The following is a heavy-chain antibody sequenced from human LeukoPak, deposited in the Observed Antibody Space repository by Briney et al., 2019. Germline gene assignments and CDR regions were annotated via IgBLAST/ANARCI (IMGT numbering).Heavy chain of an antibody. CDR3: ASPTIVQVGATYGYYYGMDV. J-gene: IGHJ6*02. CDR1: GGTFISYA. Sequence: SVKVSCKASGGTFISYAISWVRQAPGQGLEWMGGIIPIFGTANYAQKFQGRVTITADESTSTAYMELSSLRSEDTAVYYCASPTIVQVGATYGYYYGMDVWGQGTTVTVSS. V-gene: IGHV1-69*13. CDR2: IIPIFGTA. D-gene: IGHD1-26*01.